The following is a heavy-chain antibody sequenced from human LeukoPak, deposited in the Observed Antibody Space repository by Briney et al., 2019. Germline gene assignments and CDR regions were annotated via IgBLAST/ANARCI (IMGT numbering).Heavy chain of an antibody. CDR3: ARDCHSGSYFTYFDY. Sequence: ASVKVSCKASGYTFTGYYMHWVRQAPGQGLEWMGWINPNSGGTNYAQKFQGRVTMTRDTSISTAYMELSSLRSEDTAVYYCARDCHSGSYFTYFDYWGQGTLVTVSS. CDR1: GYTFTGYY. V-gene: IGHV1-2*02. D-gene: IGHD1-26*01. CDR2: INPNSGGT. J-gene: IGHJ4*02.